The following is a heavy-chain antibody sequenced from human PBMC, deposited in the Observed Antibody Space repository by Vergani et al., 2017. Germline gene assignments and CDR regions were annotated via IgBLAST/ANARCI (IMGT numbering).Heavy chain of an antibody. J-gene: IGHJ4*02. CDR1: GFTFSSYA. CDR2: ISGSGGST. D-gene: IGHD3/OR15-3a*01. V-gene: IGHV3-23*04. CDR3: AKVSFLDTISCWDY. Sequence: VQLVESGGGLVQPGGSLRLSCAAFGFTFSSYAMSWVRQAPGKELEWVSAISGSGGSTYYEDSVKGRFTISRDNSKNTLYLQMNSLRAEDTAVYYCAKVSFLDTISCWDYWGQGTLVTVSS.